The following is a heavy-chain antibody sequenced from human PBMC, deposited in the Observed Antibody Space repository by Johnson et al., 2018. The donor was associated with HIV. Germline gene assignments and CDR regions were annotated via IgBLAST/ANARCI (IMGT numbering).Heavy chain of an antibody. Sequence: VQLVESGGGLVQPGGSLRLSCAASGFTVSGNYMSWVRQAPGKGLEWVSVIYSGGSTGYADDVKGRFTISRDNARNSLYLQMNSLRAEDTALYYCARATWSDDAFDIWGQGTMVTVSS. CDR1: GFTVSGNY. V-gene: IGHV3-66*01. J-gene: IGHJ3*02. CDR2: IYSGGST. D-gene: IGHD2-8*01. CDR3: ARATWSDDAFDI.